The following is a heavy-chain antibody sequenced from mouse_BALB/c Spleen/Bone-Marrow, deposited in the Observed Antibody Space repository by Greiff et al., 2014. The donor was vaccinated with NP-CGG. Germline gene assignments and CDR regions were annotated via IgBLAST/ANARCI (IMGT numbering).Heavy chain of an antibody. J-gene: IGHJ4*01. Sequence: VQGVESGPGLVAPAQSLSITCTVSGFSLTSYGVSWVRQPPGKGLEWLGVIWGDGSINYNSALISRLSIIKDNSKSQVFLKLNSVRTDDTATYYCAKVNRYGYAMDYWGQGTSVTVSS. CDR3: AKVNRYGYAMDY. V-gene: IGHV2-3*01. CDR1: GFSLTSYG. D-gene: IGHD1-1*01. CDR2: IWGDGSI.